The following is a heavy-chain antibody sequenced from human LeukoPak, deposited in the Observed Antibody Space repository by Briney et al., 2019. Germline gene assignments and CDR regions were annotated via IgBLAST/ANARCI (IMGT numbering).Heavy chain of an antibody. J-gene: IGHJ5*02. V-gene: IGHV4-39*07. D-gene: IGHD3-22*01. CDR2: IHTSGST. CDR1: SDSISSSSYY. CDR3: ARDRYYYDSSGYYAWFDP. Sequence: SETLSLTCTVSSDSISSSSYYWGWIRQPPGKGLEWIGRIHTSGSTNYNPSLKSRVTMSEDTSKNQFSLKLSSVSAADTAVYYCARDRYYYDSSGYYAWFDPWGQGTLVTVSS.